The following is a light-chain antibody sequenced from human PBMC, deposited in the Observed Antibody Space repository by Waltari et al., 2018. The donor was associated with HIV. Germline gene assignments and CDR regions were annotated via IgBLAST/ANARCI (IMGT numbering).Light chain of an antibody. V-gene: IGLV2-23*02. J-gene: IGLJ3*02. CDR3: CSYAHNDPWV. CDR1: RSDVGSYNL. CDR2: EVS. Sequence: QSALTQPASVSGSPGQSITISCTGTRSDVGSYNLVSWYQHHPGNAPKLIISEVSKRPSGVSNRFSGSKSGTTGSLTISGLQAEDEADYHCCSYAHNDPWVFGGGTRLTVL.